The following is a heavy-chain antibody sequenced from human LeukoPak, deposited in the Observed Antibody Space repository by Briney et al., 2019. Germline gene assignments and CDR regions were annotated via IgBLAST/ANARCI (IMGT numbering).Heavy chain of an antibody. V-gene: IGHV1-2*04. CDR3: ARSPDYDILTGPPYYYGMDV. D-gene: IGHD3-9*01. CDR2: INPNSGGT. Sequence: ASVKVSCKASGYTFTGYYMHWVRQAPGQGLEWMGWINPNSGGTNYAHKFQGWVTMTRDTSISTAYMELSRLGSDDTAVYYCARSPDYDILTGPPYYYGMDVWGQGTTVTVSS. CDR1: GYTFTGYY. J-gene: IGHJ6*02.